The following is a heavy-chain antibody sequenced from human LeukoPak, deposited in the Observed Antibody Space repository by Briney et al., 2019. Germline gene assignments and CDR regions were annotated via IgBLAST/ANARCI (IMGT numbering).Heavy chain of an antibody. CDR2: IRSDSTTI. J-gene: IGHJ4*02. Sequence: GGSLRLSCAASGFTFSDYYVSWVRQAPGKGLEWVSYIRSDSTTIYYADSVEGRFTISRDNAKNSLYLQMSSLRAEDTAVYYCAKEGRKTGNTYGYEFDSWGQGTLVTVSS. D-gene: IGHD5-18*01. CDR1: GFTFSDYY. V-gene: IGHV3-11*01. CDR3: AKEGRKTGNTYGYEFDS.